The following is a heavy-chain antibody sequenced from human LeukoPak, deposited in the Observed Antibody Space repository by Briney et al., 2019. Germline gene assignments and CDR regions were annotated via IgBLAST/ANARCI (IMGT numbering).Heavy chain of an antibody. CDR1: GYTFTSYD. Sequence: ASVKVSCKASGYTFTSYDINWVRQATGQGLERMGWMNPNSGNTGYAQKFQGRVTMTRSTSISTAYMELSSLRSEDTAVYYCARSLTIWFGESDYYYYMDVWGKGNTVTVSS. V-gene: IGHV1-8*01. D-gene: IGHD3-10*01. CDR2: MNPNSGNT. CDR3: ARSLTIWFGESDYYYYMDV. J-gene: IGHJ6*03.